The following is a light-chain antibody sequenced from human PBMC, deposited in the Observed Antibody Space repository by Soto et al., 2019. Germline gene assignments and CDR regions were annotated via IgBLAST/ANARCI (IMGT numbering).Light chain of an antibody. Sequence: QSVLTQPASVSGSPGQTITISCTGSSCNVGGHYHVPWYQQLPGKAPKLLIYGNSNRPSGVPDRFSGSKSGTTASLAITGLQAEDEADYYCRSYASSRSVSVFGGGTKVTVL. J-gene: IGLJ3*02. CDR1: SCNVGGHYH. V-gene: IGLV1-40*01. CDR3: RSYASSRSVSV. CDR2: GNS.